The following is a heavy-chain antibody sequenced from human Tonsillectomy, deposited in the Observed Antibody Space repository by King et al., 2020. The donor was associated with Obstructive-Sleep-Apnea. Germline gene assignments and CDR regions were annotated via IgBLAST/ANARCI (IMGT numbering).Heavy chain of an antibody. Sequence: VQLVESGGGLVQPGGSLRLSCAASGFTFSSYAMNWVRQAPGKGLEWVSAIRGSGGSTYYADSVKGRFTISRDNSENTLYLQMNGLRAEDTAVYYCAKDLISRYDILTGYYGFDPWGQGTLVTVSS. CDR1: GFTFSSYA. J-gene: IGHJ5*02. V-gene: IGHV3-23*04. CDR3: AKDLISRYDILTGYYGFDP. CDR2: IRGSGGST. D-gene: IGHD3-9*01.